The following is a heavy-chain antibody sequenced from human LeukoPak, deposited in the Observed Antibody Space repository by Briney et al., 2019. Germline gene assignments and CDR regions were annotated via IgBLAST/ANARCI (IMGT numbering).Heavy chain of an antibody. J-gene: IGHJ4*02. Sequence: PSETLSLTCSVSGRSISSSSVYWGWIRQPPGKGLEWIATISYSGSTTSYNPSLKSRVTISVDTSKNQFSLKLNSVTAADTAVYYCVRRTSGSYSDYWGQGTLVTVSS. CDR3: VRRTSGSYSDY. V-gene: IGHV4-39*01. CDR2: ISYSGSTT. CDR1: GRSISSSSVY. D-gene: IGHD1-26*01.